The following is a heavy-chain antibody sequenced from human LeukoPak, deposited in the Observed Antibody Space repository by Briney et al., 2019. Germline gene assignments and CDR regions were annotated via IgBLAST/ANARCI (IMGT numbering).Heavy chain of an antibody. D-gene: IGHD3-22*01. V-gene: IGHV4-59*01. CDR3: ARDYTGDYDSSGYLYYVDY. J-gene: IGHJ4*02. Sequence: SETLSLTCTVSGGSISSYYWSWIRQPAGKGLEWIGYIYYSGSTNYNPSLKSRVTISVDTSKNQFSLKLSSVTAADTAVYYCARDYTGDYDSSGYLYYVDYWGLGALVTVSS. CDR2: IYYSGST. CDR1: GGSISSYY.